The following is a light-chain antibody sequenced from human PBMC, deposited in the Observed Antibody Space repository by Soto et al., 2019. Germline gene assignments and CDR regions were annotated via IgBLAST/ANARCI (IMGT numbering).Light chain of an antibody. CDR3: LQDATYPYT. V-gene: IGKV1-6*01. J-gene: IGKJ2*01. CDR1: QDVRNE. Sequence: AVQMTQSPSSLSASVGDRVTITCRASQDVRNELGWYQQKPGQAPKLLIYAISTLQGGVPSRFSGSGSGTDFTLTISSLQPEDSATYYCLQDATYPYTFGQGTNLEI. CDR2: AIS.